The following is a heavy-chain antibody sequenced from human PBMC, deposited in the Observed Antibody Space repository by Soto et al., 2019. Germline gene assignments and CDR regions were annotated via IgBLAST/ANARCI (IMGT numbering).Heavy chain of an antibody. J-gene: IGHJ6*02. CDR2: INPNSGGT. D-gene: IGHD3-10*01. CDR3: ARGDYGSGYYYYYYGMDV. Sequence: ASVKVSCKASGYTFTGYYMDWVRQAPGQGLEWMGWINPNSGGTNYAQKFQGWVTMTRDTSISTAYMELSRLRSDDTAVYYCARGDYGSGYYYYYYGMDVWGQGTTVTVSS. CDR1: GYTFTGYY. V-gene: IGHV1-2*04.